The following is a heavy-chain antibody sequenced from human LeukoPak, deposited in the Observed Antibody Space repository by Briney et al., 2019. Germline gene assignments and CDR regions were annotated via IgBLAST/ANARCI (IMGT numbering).Heavy chain of an antibody. D-gene: IGHD6-13*01. CDR3: ARTLASSYTFEY. CDR1: GGSVSSGDYY. V-gene: IGHV4-61*08. CDR2: IYYSGST. Sequence: SQTLSLTCTVSGGSVSSGDYYWTWIRQPPGKGLEWIGYIYYSGSTNYNPSLKSRVTMSVDTSMNQFSLKLSSVTAADRAVYYCARTLASSYTFEYWGQGTLVTVSS. J-gene: IGHJ4*02.